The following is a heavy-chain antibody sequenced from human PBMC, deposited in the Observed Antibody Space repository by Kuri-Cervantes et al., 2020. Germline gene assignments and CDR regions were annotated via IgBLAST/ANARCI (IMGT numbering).Heavy chain of an antibody. D-gene: IGHD3-22*01. J-gene: IGHJ6*02. CDR1: GFTSSSYA. CDR3: ARDGDSSGYWPYYYYGMDV. V-gene: IGHV3-30-3*01. CDR2: ISYDGSNK. Sequence: GGSLRLSCAASGFTSSSYAMHWVRQAPGKGLEWVAVISYDGSNKYYADSVKGRFTISRDNSKNTLYLQMNSLRAEDTAVYYCARDGDSSGYWPYYYYGMDVWGQGTTVTVSS.